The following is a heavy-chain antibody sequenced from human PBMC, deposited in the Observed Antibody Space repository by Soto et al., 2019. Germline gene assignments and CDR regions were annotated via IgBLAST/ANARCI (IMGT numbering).Heavy chain of an antibody. J-gene: IGHJ6*02. D-gene: IGHD6-13*01. CDR1: GFTFSSYG. CDR3: AKDSRGDGVSSSSGMDV. Sequence: VQLVESGGGVVQPGRSLRLSCAASGFTFSSYGMHWVRQAPGKGLEWVAVISYDGSNKYYADSVKGRFTISRDNSKNTLYLQMNSLRAEDTAVYYCAKDSRGDGVSSSSGMDVWGQGTTVTVSS. CDR2: ISYDGSNK. V-gene: IGHV3-30*18.